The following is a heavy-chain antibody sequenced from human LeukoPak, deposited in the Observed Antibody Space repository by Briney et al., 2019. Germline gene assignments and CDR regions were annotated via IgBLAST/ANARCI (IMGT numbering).Heavy chain of an antibody. V-gene: IGHV3-48*03. J-gene: IGHJ4*02. CDR1: GFTFSSYE. Sequence: RGSLRLSCAASGFTFSSYEMNWVRQAPGKGLEWVSYISSSGSTIYYADSVKGRFTISRDNAKNSLYLQMNSLRAEDTAVYYCARDQGSIVSYWGQGTLVTVSS. D-gene: IGHD5/OR15-5a*01. CDR3: ARDQGSIVSY. CDR2: ISSSGSTI.